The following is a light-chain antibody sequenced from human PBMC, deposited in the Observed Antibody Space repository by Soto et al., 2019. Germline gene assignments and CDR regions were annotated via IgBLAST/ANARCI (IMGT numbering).Light chain of an antibody. Sequence: EIVMTQSPATLYVSPGERVTLSCRASRSVGSNLAWYQQKPGQAPRLLIYDASTRATGLTARFSGSVSGTDFTLTISNLHSEDFAVYYCQQYNTRPPYTFGPGTKVDIK. CDR3: QQYNTRPPYT. J-gene: IGKJ2*01. CDR1: RSVGSN. V-gene: IGKV3-15*01. CDR2: DAS.